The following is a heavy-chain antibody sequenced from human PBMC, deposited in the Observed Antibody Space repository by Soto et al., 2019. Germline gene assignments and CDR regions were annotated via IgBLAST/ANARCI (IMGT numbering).Heavy chain of an antibody. CDR3: ARGLLGFFDY. V-gene: IGHV4-61*01. Sequence: PSETLSLTCTVSGGSVSSGSYYWSWIRQPPGKGLEWIGYIYYSGSTNYNPSLKSRVTISVDTSKNQFSLKLSSVTAADTAVYYCARGLLGFFDYWGQGTLGTGSS. CDR2: IYYSGST. CDR1: GGSVSSGSYY. J-gene: IGHJ4*02. D-gene: IGHD2-21*02.